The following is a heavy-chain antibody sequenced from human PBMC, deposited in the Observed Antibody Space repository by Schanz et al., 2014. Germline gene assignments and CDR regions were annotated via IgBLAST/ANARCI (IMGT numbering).Heavy chain of an antibody. V-gene: IGHV3-66*01. CDR1: GFIVRSNY. D-gene: IGHD2-8*02. CDR3: AKSLESCPGGRCSRGYFDY. Sequence: EVQLVESGGTLVQPGGSLRLSCAVSGFIVRSNYMTWVRQAPGKGLEWVSFVHPGGSTYYPDSVKGRFTISRDSSKNTLYLQMNSLRPEDTAVYYCAKSLESCPGGRCSRGYFDYWGQGTLVTVSS. J-gene: IGHJ4*02. CDR2: VHPGGST.